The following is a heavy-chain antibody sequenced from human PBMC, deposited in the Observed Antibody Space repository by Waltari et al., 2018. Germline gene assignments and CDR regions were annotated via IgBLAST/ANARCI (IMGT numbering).Heavy chain of an antibody. CDR1: GYTFTSYD. D-gene: IGHD3-3*01. V-gene: IGHV1-8*01. Sequence: QVQLVQSGAEVKKPGASVKVSCKASGYTFTSYDINWVRQATGQGLEWMGWMNPNSGNTGSAQKFQVRVTMTRNTSISTAYMELSSLRSEDTAVYYCARVYYAYDFWSGYHTFDYWGQGTLVTVSS. CDR2: MNPNSGNT. CDR3: ARVYYAYDFWSGYHTFDY. J-gene: IGHJ4*02.